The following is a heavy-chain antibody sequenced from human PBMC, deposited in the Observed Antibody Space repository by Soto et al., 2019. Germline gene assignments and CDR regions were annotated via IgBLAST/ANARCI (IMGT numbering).Heavy chain of an antibody. CDR1: GGGNLRDYR. CDR3: ARGDGGYNFGAVY. J-gene: IGHJ4*02. D-gene: IGHD5-12*01. CDR2: IIPKLGSA. Sequence: QVQLVQSGAEVKKPGCSGQVSCQASGGGNLRDYRTTWVRQAPGQGLEWMGGIIPKLGSANYAQNFQGRVTITADESTSTVYMELRSLRSEDTAVYYCARGDGGYNFGAVYWGQGTPVTVSS. V-gene: IGHV1-69*01.